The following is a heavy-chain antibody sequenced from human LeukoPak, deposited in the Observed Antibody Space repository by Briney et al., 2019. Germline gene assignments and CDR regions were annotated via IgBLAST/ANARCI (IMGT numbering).Heavy chain of an antibody. D-gene: IGHD3-3*01. CDR3: ARDWSCRCFDY. CDR2: VYINGST. J-gene: IGHJ4*02. CDR1: GLTVSSNY. V-gene: IGHV3-53*01. Sequence: GGSLRLSCAASGLTVSSNYMSWVRQAPGKGLEWVSAVYINGSTYYADSVKGRFIISRNNSKNTLYLQMNSLRAEDTAVYYCARDWSCRCFDYWGQGTLVTVSS.